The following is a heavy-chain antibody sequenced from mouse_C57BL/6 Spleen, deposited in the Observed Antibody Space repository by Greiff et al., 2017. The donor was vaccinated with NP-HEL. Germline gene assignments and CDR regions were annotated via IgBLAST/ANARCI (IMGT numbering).Heavy chain of an antibody. J-gene: IGHJ2*01. D-gene: IGHD2-3*01. Sequence: QVQLKQSGAELVRPGTSVKVSCKASGYAFTNYLIEWVKQRPGQGLEWIGVINPGSGGTNYNEKFKGKATLTADKSSSTAYMQLSSLTSEDSAVYFCARRGEYDGYYTSYFDYWGQGTTLTVSS. CDR3: ARRGEYDGYYTSYFDY. CDR1: GYAFTNYL. CDR2: INPGSGGT. V-gene: IGHV1-54*01.